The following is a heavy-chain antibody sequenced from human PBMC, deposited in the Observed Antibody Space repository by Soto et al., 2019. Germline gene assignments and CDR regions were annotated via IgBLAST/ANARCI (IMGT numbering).Heavy chain of an antibody. CDR1: GYTFTSYG. D-gene: IGHD6-19*01. Sequence: QVQLVQSGAEVKKPGASVKVSCKASGYTFTSYGISWVRQAPGQGLEWMGWISAYNGNTNYAQKLQGRVTMTTDTSTSTVYMELRSLRSDDTAVYYCARDLWRIAVAGTDLGDYYYGMDVWGQGTTVTVSS. CDR3: ARDLWRIAVAGTDLGDYYYGMDV. J-gene: IGHJ6*02. CDR2: ISAYNGNT. V-gene: IGHV1-18*04.